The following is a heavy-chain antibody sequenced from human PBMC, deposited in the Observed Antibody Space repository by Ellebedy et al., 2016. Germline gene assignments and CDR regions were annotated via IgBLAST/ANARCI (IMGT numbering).Heavy chain of an antibody. CDR3: ATEGGGVTSADY. Sequence: SETLSLTXTVSGSSISSSRYYCGSSHKPPVKVLEWIGSIYYSGCTYYNPSLKSRFTISVDTSKNQFSLNLRSWTAADTAVYYCATEGGGVTSADYWGQGTLVSVAS. CDR1: GSSISSSRYY. D-gene: IGHD2-21*02. J-gene: IGHJ4*02. CDR2: IYYSGCT. V-gene: IGHV4-39*02.